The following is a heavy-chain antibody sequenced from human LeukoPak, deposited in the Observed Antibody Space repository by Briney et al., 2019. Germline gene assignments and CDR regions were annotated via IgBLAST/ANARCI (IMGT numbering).Heavy chain of an antibody. D-gene: IGHD3-3*01. J-gene: IGHJ5*02. CDR3: ARVRRRTSTGYDFWSGPWYNWFDP. CDR1: GGSISSTPYY. Sequence: SETLSLTCTVSGGSISSTPYYWAWIRQPPGKGLEWIGSIFYSGNTYYNPSLRSRVTISLDTSTNQFSLKLNSVTAADTAVYYCARVRRRTSTGYDFWSGPWYNWFDPWGQGTLVTVSS. V-gene: IGHV4-39*02. CDR2: IFYSGNT.